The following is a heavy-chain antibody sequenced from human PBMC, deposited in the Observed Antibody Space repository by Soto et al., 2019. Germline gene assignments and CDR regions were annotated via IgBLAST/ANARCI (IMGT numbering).Heavy chain of an antibody. V-gene: IGHV3-74*01. J-gene: IGHJ4*01. CDR2: INSDGSSV. CDR1: GFTFSTSW. Sequence: GGSLRLSCEASGFTFSTSWMHWVRQTPGKGLVWVSRINSDGSSVSYTDSVKGRFTISRDNAKNTLYLEMNSLTAEDTAVYYCARATSLLLVMDFWGHGTQVTVSS. CDR3: ARATSLLLVMDF. D-gene: IGHD3-16*02.